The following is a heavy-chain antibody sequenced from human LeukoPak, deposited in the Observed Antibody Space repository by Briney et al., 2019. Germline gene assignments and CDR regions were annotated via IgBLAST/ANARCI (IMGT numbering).Heavy chain of an antibody. Sequence: ASVKVSCKASGYTFIDYYMHWVRQAPGQGLEWMGWITAYNDNTYYAQKLQGRVTMTTDTSTSTAYMELRSLRSDDTAVYYCARDLRRGSSSWYVSGGDYWGQGTLVTVSS. D-gene: IGHD6-13*01. CDR2: ITAYNDNT. V-gene: IGHV1-18*04. CDR1: GYTFIDYY. CDR3: ARDLRRGSSSWYVSGGDY. J-gene: IGHJ4*02.